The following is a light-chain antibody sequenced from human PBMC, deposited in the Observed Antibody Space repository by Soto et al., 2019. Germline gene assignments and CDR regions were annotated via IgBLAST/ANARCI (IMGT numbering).Light chain of an antibody. CDR1: QSVASNY. Sequence: EIVLTQSPGTLSLSPGERATLSCRASQSVASNYLAWYQQRPGQAPRLLMYAASSRAAGVPDRFSGSGSGKDFTLTISRLEPEDFAVFFCHQYGRSPIFTFGPGTPVDIK. J-gene: IGKJ3*01. CDR2: AAS. CDR3: HQYGRSPIFT. V-gene: IGKV3-20*01.